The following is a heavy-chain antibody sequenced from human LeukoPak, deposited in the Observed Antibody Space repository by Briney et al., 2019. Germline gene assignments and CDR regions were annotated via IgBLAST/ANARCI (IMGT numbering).Heavy chain of an antibody. D-gene: IGHD6-19*01. CDR1: GGSFSGYY. V-gene: IGHV4-34*01. CDR3: ARRNTGYSSGWNWFDP. J-gene: IGHJ5*02. CDR2: INHSGST. Sequence: SETLSLTCAVYGGSFSGYYWSWIRQPPRKWLEWIGEINHSGSTNYNPSLKSRVTISVDTSKNQFSLKLSSVTAADTAVYYCARRNTGYSSGWNWFDPWGQGTLVTVSS.